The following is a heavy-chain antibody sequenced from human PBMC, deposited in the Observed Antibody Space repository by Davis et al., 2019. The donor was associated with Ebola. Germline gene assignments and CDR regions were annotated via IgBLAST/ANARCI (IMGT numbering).Heavy chain of an antibody. J-gene: IGHJ6*02. CDR3: VRVRLYDVWSAKCYGMDV. Sequence: PGGSLRLSCAASEFNFRAFWMSWVRQAPGKGLEGVANIKPDGSEQNYVDSVKGRSTISRDNAKNSLFLQMNSLRVEDTAVYYCVRVRLYDVWSAKCYGMDVWGQGTTVIVSS. D-gene: IGHD3-3*01. CDR2: IKPDGSEQ. V-gene: IGHV3-7*01. CDR1: EFNFRAFW.